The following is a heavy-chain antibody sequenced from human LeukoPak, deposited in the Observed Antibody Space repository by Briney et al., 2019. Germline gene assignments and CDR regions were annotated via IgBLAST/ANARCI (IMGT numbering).Heavy chain of an antibody. CDR1: GFTVSSNY. D-gene: IGHD6-19*01. CDR3: AESGWYSEGAFDI. Sequence: GGSLRLSCAASGFTVSSNYMSWVRQAPGKGLEWVSVIYSGGSTYYADSAKGRFTITRDNSKNTLYLQMNSLRAEDTAVYYWAESGWYSEGAFDIWGQGTMVTVSS. V-gene: IGHV3-53*01. J-gene: IGHJ3*02. CDR2: IYSGGST.